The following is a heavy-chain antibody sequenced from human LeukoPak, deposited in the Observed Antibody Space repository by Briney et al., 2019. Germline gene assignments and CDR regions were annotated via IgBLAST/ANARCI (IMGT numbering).Heavy chain of an antibody. D-gene: IGHD3-10*01. CDR3: AKDSRGANFFGDFDY. Sequence: GGSLRLSCAASGFTFSSYGMHWVRQAPGKGLDWVALISNDGSKTYYADSVKGRFTISRDNSKNTVYLQVSSLRADDTAVYYCAKDSRGANFFGDFDYWGQGTLVTVSS. CDR2: ISNDGSKT. CDR1: GFTFSSYG. V-gene: IGHV3-33*06. J-gene: IGHJ4*02.